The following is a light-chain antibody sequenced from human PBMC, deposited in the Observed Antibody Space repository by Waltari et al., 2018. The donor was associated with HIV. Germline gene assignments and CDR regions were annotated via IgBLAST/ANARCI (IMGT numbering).Light chain of an antibody. CDR1: TTDLENYNL. CDR2: EVI. Sequence: QSALTQPASVSGSPGQSITISCTATTTDLENYNLVSWYQHHPGKAPQLLIYEVIKRLSGVSSRFSGAKSGNTASLTISGLQADDEADYYCCSFAGSHTWVFGGGTKLTVL. J-gene: IGLJ3*02. V-gene: IGLV2-23*02. CDR3: CSFAGSHTWV.